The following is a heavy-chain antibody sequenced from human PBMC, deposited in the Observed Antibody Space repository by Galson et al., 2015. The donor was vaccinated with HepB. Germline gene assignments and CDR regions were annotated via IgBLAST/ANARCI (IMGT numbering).Heavy chain of an antibody. CDR3: ARDYHPIRMLSDVGSLGF. V-gene: IGHV1-2*06. Sequence: SVKVSCKASGYTFTDFYLHWVRQAPGQGLEWMGRINPKSGDTYYAQRLKGRLAMTRDTSISTFYMDLSGLGSDDTAVYFCARDYHPIRMLSDVGSLGFWGQGTLVTVSS. J-gene: IGHJ4*01. CDR2: INPKSGDT. D-gene: IGHD3-10*01. CDR1: GYTFTDFY.